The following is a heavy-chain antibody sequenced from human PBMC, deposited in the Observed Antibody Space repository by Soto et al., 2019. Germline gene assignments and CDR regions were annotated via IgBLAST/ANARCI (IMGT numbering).Heavy chain of an antibody. D-gene: IGHD1-1*01. CDR3: AREPATAKPEGVDF. CDR2: INPNSGGT. CDR1: GYTFSDYY. Sequence: ASVKVSCKASGYTFSDYYIHWVRQAPGQGLEWMGWINPNSGGTKYAPKFQGGVTMTRXTXITXAXMELXRLRSGDTAVYYCAREPATAKPEGVDFWGQ. V-gene: IGHV1-2*02. J-gene: IGHJ4*01.